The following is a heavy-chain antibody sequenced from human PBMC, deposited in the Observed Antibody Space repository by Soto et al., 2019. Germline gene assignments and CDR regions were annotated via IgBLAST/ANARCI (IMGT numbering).Heavy chain of an antibody. D-gene: IGHD3-10*01. Sequence: QVQLVQSGAEVEKPGSSVKVSCKASGGTFSSYTISWVRQAPGQGLEWMGRIIPILGIANYAQKFQGRVTITADKSTSTAYMELSSLRSEDTAVYYCASLMRSGYYYGMDVWGQGTTVTVSS. J-gene: IGHJ6*02. CDR2: IIPILGIA. V-gene: IGHV1-69*02. CDR1: GGTFSSYT. CDR3: ASLMRSGYYYGMDV.